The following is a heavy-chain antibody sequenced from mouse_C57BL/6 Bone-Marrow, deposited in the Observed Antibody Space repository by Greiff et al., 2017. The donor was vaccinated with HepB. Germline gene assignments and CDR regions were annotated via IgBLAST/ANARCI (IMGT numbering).Heavy chain of an antibody. CDR1: GFTFSNYG. Sequence: EVQLVESGGDLVKPGGSLKLSCAASGFTFSNYGMSWVRQTPDKRLEWVATISSGGSYTYYPDSVKGRFTISRDNAKNTLYLQMSSLKSEDTAMYYCARLSSYFYCYVDVWGTGTTVTVSS. J-gene: IGHJ1*03. CDR2: ISSGGSYT. CDR3: ARLSSYFYCYVDV. V-gene: IGHV5-6*01. D-gene: IGHD1-1*01.